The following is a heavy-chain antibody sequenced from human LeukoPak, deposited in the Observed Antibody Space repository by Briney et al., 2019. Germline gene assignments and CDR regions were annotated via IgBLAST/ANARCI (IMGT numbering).Heavy chain of an antibody. Sequence: GGSLRLSCAASGFTFSSYAMSWVRQAPGKGLEWVSGISGNGGYTYYADSVKGRLTISRDNSKNTLYLQMNSLTAEDTAVYYCAKAPYYSSSWYFFDYWGQGNLVTVSS. D-gene: IGHD6-13*01. J-gene: IGHJ4*02. V-gene: IGHV3-23*01. CDR2: ISGNGGYT. CDR3: AKAPYYSSSWYFFDY. CDR1: GFTFSSYA.